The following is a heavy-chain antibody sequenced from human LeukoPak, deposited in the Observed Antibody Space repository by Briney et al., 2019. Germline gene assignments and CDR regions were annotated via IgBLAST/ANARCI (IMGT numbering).Heavy chain of an antibody. CDR1: GGPINNNSIY. J-gene: IGHJ4*02. CDR3: AREYVVDTTLVAFFDY. V-gene: IGHV4-39*07. Sequence: SETLSLTCSVSGGPINNNSIYWGWIRQPPGKGLEWIGSISSSGSTYYNPSLNSRVTISVDMSKSQFSLRLSSVTAADSAVYYCAREYVVDTTLVAFFDYWGQGILVTVSS. D-gene: IGHD5-18*01. CDR2: ISSSGST.